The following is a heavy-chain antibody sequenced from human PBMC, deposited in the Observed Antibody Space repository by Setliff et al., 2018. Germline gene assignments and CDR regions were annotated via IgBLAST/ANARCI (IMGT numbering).Heavy chain of an antibody. D-gene: IGHD6-19*01. V-gene: IGHV4-4*07. CDR1: GGSISSYY. J-gene: IGHJ6*03. Sequence: KTSETLSLTCTVSGGSISSYYWSWIRRPAGKGLEWIGHIYIGGSANYNPSLKSRVTMSIDTSKNQFSLKLNSVTAADMAVYYCAREQWLDPPGYYYMDVWAKGTTVTVSS. CDR3: AREQWLDPPGYYYMDV. CDR2: IYIGGSA.